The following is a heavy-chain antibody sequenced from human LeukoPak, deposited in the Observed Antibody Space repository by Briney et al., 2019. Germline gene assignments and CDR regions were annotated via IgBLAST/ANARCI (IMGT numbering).Heavy chain of an antibody. D-gene: IGHD3-16*01. J-gene: IGHJ4*02. Sequence: PGGSLRLSCAASGFTVSSYYMSWVRQAPGKGLVWVSRINSDGSITSYADSVKGRFTISRDNAKNTLYLQMNSLRAEDTAVYYCARDRGSTDFDYWGQGTLVTVSS. CDR1: GFTVSSYY. CDR3: ARDRGSTDFDY. CDR2: INSDGSIT. V-gene: IGHV3-74*01.